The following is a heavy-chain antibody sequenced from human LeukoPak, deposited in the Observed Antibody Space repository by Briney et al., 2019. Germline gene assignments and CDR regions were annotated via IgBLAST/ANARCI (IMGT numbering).Heavy chain of an antibody. V-gene: IGHV5-51*01. CDR1: GYNSTNYW. D-gene: IGHD3-10*01. Sequence: GESLKISCKGFGYNSTNYWIHWVRQMPGKGLEWMGIIYLGDSDTGYSPSFQGQVTLSVDKSISTAYLQWSSLKASDTAIFYCARQDASGSFDYWGQGTLVTVSS. CDR3: ARQDASGSFDY. CDR2: IYLGDSDT. J-gene: IGHJ4*02.